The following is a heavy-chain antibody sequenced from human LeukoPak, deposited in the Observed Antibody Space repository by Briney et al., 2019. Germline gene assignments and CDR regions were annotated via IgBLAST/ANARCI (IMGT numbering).Heavy chain of an antibody. D-gene: IGHD4-17*01. CDR2: ISYDGSNK. Sequence: QHGGSLRLSCAASGFTFSSYGMHWVRQAPGKGLEWVAVISYDGSNKYYADSVKGRFTISRDNSKNTLYLQMNSLRAEDTAVYYCAKDRDGAYGFDYWGQGTLVTVSS. CDR3: AKDRDGAYGFDY. J-gene: IGHJ4*02. CDR1: GFTFSSYG. V-gene: IGHV3-30*18.